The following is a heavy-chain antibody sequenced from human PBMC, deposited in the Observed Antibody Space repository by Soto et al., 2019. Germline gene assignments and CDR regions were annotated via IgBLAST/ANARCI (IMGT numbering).Heavy chain of an antibody. Sequence: QVQLVESGGGLVKPGGSLRLSCAASGFTFNDYSMTWIRQAPGTGLEWVSYISSTGSYTKYADSVKGRFTISRDNAKNSLYLQMDSLRDEDTGIYYCARDPSIRSPPDYWGRGTQVTVSS. D-gene: IGHD3-3*02. CDR1: GFTFNDYS. CDR2: ISSTGSYT. V-gene: IGHV3-11*05. J-gene: IGHJ4*02. CDR3: ARDPSIRSPPDY.